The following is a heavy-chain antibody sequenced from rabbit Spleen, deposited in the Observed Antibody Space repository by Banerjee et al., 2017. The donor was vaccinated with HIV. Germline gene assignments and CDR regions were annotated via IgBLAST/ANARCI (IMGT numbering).Heavy chain of an antibody. J-gene: IGHJ6*01. CDR1: GFTLSSYY. CDR3: ARAGYAGYGYANFRDYYGMDL. CDR2: IDVGEGNT. D-gene: IGHD6-1*01. Sequence: QLVESGGGLVQPGGSLKLSCKASGFTLSSYYMNWVRQAPGKGLEWIGIIDVGEGNTDYASWVNGRFTISSDNAQNTVDLQMSGLTAADTATYFCARAGYAGYGYANFRDYYGMDLWGPGTLVTVS. V-gene: IGHV1S7*01.